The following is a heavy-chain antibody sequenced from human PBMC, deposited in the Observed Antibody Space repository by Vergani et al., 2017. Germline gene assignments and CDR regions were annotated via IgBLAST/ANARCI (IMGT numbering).Heavy chain of an antibody. CDR3: VKDSSGSYTGPFDY. J-gene: IGHJ4*02. D-gene: IGHD1-26*01. CDR2: ISSNGGST. CDR1: GFTFSSYA. Sequence: EVQLVESGGGLVQPGGSLRLSCSASGFTFSSYAMHWVRPAPGKGLEYVSAISSNGGSTYYADSVKGRFTISRDNSKNTLYLQMSSLRAEDTAVYYCVKDSSGSYTGPFDYWGQGTLVTVSS. V-gene: IGHV3-64D*06.